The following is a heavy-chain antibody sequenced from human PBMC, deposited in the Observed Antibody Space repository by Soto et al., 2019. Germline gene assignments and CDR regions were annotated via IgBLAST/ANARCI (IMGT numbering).Heavy chain of an antibody. CDR3: ARGGSSLLWFGELLENNWFDP. V-gene: IGHV4-34*01. J-gene: IGHJ5*02. D-gene: IGHD3-10*01. Sequence: PSETLSLTCAVYGGSFSGYYWSWIRQPPGKGLEWIGEINHSGSTNYNPSLKSRVTISVDTSKNQFSLKLSSVTAADTAVYYCARGGSSLLWFGELLENNWFDPWGQGTLVTVSS. CDR1: GGSFSGYY. CDR2: INHSGST.